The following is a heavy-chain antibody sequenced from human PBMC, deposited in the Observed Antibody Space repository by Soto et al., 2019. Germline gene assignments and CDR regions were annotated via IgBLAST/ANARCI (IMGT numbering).Heavy chain of an antibody. CDR3: ARDRRVHNWNFDAFDI. CDR2: IIPILGIA. D-gene: IGHD1-1*01. V-gene: IGHV1-69*04. J-gene: IGHJ3*02. Sequence: SVKVSCKASGGTFSSYTISWVRQAPGQGLEWMGRIIPILGIANYAQKFQGRVTITADKSTSTAYMELSSLRSEDTAVYYCARDRRVHNWNFDAFDIWGQGTMVTVSS. CDR1: GGTFSSYT.